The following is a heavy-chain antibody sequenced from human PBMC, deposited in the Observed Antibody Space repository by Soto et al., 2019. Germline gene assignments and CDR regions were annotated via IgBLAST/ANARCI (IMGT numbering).Heavy chain of an antibody. V-gene: IGHV3-30*18. J-gene: IGHJ6*03. Sequence: GGSLRLSCAASGFTFSSYGMRWVRQDPGKGLEWVAVISYDGSNKYYADSVKGRFTISRDNSKNTLYLQMNSLRAEDTAVYYCAKTEPYYYYYYMDVWGKGTTVTVSS. D-gene: IGHD1-1*01. CDR3: AKTEPYYYYYYMDV. CDR1: GFTFSSYG. CDR2: ISYDGSNK.